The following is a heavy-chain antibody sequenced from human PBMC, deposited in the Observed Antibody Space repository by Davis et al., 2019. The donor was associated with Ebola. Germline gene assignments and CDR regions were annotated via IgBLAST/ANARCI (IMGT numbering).Heavy chain of an antibody. CDR2: IDTNGSPI. CDR1: GFTFSSYE. CDR3: ARDAGTCISANCHHFDC. D-gene: IGHD3-3*02. V-gene: IGHV3-48*03. Sequence: PGGSLRLSCAASGFTFSSYEMNWVRQVPGKGLEWISYIDTNGSPIYYADSVKGRFTISRDNAKNSLYLQMDSLRAEDTAVYFCARDAGTCISANCHHFDCWGQGTLVTVSS. J-gene: IGHJ4*02.